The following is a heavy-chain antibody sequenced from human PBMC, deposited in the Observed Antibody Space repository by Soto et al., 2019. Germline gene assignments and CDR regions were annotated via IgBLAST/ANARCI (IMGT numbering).Heavy chain of an antibody. J-gene: IGHJ4*02. Sequence: QPGGSLRLSCAAAGFTFSSYAMSRVRQAPGKGLEWVSAISGSGGSTYYADSVKGRFTISRDNAKNSLYLQMNSLRAEDTAVYYCARETSVAASSDYWGQGTLVTVCS. CDR3: ARETSVAASSDY. V-gene: IGHV3-23*01. D-gene: IGHD6-19*01. CDR1: GFTFSSYA. CDR2: ISGSGGST.